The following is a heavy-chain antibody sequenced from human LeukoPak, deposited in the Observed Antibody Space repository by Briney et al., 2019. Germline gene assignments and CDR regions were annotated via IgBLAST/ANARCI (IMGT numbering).Heavy chain of an antibody. D-gene: IGHD3-22*01. J-gene: IGHJ4*02. CDR2: IHYSGST. CDR3: ARVPYYYDSSGYYHIFDY. V-gene: IGHV4-61*08. Sequence: PSETLSLTCTVSGGSISSGDYYWSWIRQPPGKGLVWIGYIHYSGSTNYNPSLKSRVTISVDTSKNQFSLKLSSVTAADTAVYYCARVPYYYDSSGYYHIFDYWGQGTLVTVSS. CDR1: GGSISSGDYY.